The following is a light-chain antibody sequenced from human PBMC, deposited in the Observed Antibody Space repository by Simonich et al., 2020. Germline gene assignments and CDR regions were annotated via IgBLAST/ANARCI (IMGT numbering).Light chain of an antibody. J-gene: IGLJ2*01. Sequence: QSALTQPASVSGSPGQSITISCTGTSSDGGGYNYVSWYQQHPGKAPKLMIYDVSKRPSGVYNRFSGSKSGNTASLTISGLQAEDEADYYCSSYTSSSTLVFGGGTKLTVL. V-gene: IGLV2-14*01. CDR2: DVS. CDR3: SSYTSSSTLV. CDR1: SSDGGGYNY.